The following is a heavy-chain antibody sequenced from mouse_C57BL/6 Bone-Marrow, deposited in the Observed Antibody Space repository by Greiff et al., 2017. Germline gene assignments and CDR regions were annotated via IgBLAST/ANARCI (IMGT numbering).Heavy chain of an antibody. J-gene: IGHJ1*03. CDR2: IDPENGDT. Sequence: QLQQSGAELVRPGASVKLSCTASGFNIKDDYMHWVKQRPEQGLEWIGWIDPENGDTEYASKFQGKATITADTSSNTAYLQLSSLTSEDTAVYYCTTYYWYFDVWGTGTTVTVSS. CDR3: TTYYWYFDV. V-gene: IGHV14-4*01. CDR1: GFNIKDDY.